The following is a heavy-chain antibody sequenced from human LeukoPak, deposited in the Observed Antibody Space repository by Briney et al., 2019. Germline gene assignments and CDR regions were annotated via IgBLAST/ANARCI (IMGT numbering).Heavy chain of an antibody. J-gene: IGHJ6*02. CDR3: AKNAVGATNTLKGMDV. CDR2: ISSSSSTI. D-gene: IGHD1-26*01. CDR1: GFTFSSYS. Sequence: HPGGSLRLSCAASGFTFSSYSMNWVRQAPGKGLEWVSYISSSSSTIYYADSVKGRFTISRDNAKNTLYLQMNSLRAEDTAVYYCAKNAVGATNTLKGMDVWGQGTTVTVSS. V-gene: IGHV3-48*04.